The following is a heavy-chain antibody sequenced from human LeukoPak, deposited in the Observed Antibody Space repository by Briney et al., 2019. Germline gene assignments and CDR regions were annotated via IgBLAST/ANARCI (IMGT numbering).Heavy chain of an antibody. CDR3: AREGSSGWTFDY. V-gene: IGHV4-34*01. Sequence: SETLSLTCAVYGGSFIGYDWTWIRQPPGKGLEWIGEINHSGSTNYNPSLKSRVTISVDTSKNQFSLKLSSVTAADTAVYYCAREGSSGWTFDYWGQGTLVTVSS. CDR2: INHSGST. CDR1: GGSFIGYD. J-gene: IGHJ4*02. D-gene: IGHD6-19*01.